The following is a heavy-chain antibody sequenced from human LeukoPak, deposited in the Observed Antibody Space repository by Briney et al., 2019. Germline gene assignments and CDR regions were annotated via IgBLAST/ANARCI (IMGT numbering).Heavy chain of an antibody. D-gene: IGHD3-3*01. CDR2: INWNGGST. CDR3: ARVKGSGYRNSIDY. Sequence: GGSLRLSCAASGFTFDDYAMNWVRHAPGKGLEWDSGINWNGGSTYYRDSVKGRFTISRDNAKNSLYLQTNSLRAEDTALYYCARVKGSGYRNSIDYWGQGTLVTVSS. J-gene: IGHJ4*02. V-gene: IGHV3-20*04. CDR1: GFTFDDYA.